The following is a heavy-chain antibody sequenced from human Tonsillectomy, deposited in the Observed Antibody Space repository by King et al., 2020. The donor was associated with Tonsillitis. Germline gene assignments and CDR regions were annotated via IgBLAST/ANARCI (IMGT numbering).Heavy chain of an antibody. J-gene: IGHJ6*02. CDR3: ARDLYYGMDV. Sequence: VQLVESGGGLVKPGGSLRLSCAASGFTFTDYRMNWVRQAPGKGLEWVSSISSGSSSIYYADSLRGRFTISRDNAKNSLYLQMNSLRDEDTAVYYCARDLYYGMDVWGQGTTVTVAS. V-gene: IGHV3-21*01. CDR1: GFTFTDYR. CDR2: ISSGSSSI.